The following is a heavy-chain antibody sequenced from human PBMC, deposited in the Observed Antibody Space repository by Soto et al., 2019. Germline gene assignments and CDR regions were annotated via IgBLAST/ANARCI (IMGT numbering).Heavy chain of an antibody. V-gene: IGHV4-30-2*06. D-gene: IGHD2-15*01. Sequence: SETLSLTCTVSGVTISYGGYSWSWIRQSPGKGLEWLGYISQLATTYYNPSFKSRVSLSIDRTRRHFSLRLYSIFAAHNHVFLCCRSGGKYSLVKWGPGILVTVSS. CDR1: GVTISYGGYS. CDR3: CRSGGKYSLVK. CDR2: ISQLATT. J-gene: IGHJ4*01.